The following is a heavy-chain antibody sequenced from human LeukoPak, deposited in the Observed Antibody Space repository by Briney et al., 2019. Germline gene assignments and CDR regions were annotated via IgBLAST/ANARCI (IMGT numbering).Heavy chain of an antibody. J-gene: IGHJ6*02. Sequence: PGGSLRLSCAASGFTFSTYAMSWVRQAPGKGLEWVSTISDSGGTTYYAESVEGRFTISRDNSKNTLYLHMNSLRAEDTALYYCVKYTIYYFGMDVWGQGTTVIVSS. D-gene: IGHD3-10*01. V-gene: IGHV3-23*01. CDR3: VKYTIYYFGMDV. CDR2: ISDSGGTT. CDR1: GFTFSTYA.